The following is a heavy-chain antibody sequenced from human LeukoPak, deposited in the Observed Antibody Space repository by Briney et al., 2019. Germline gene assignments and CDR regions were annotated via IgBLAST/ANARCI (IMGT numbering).Heavy chain of an antibody. CDR2: ISAYNGNT. D-gene: IGHD3-3*01. J-gene: IGHJ6*02. CDR1: GYTFTSYG. V-gene: IGHV1-18*01. Sequence: ASVKVSCKASGYTFTSYGISWVRQAPGQGLEWMGWISAYNGNTNYAQKLQGRVTMTTDTSTSTAYMELRSLRSDDTAVYYCARSHYYDFWSGNTRPTTMSYGMDVWGQGITVTVSS. CDR3: ARSHYYDFWSGNTRPTTMSYGMDV.